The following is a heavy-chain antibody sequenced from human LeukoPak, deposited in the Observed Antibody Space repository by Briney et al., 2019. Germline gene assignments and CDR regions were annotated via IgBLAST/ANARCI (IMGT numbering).Heavy chain of an antibody. D-gene: IGHD3-22*01. V-gene: IGHV4-31*03. CDR1: GGSISSGDYY. CDR2: IYYSGST. Sequence: SETLSLTCTVSGGSISSGDYYWSWIRQHPGKGLEWIGYIYYSGSTYYNPSLKSRVTISVDTSKSQFSLKLSSVTAADTAVYYCARGGDTMIADAFDIWGQGTMVTVSS. J-gene: IGHJ3*02. CDR3: ARGGDTMIADAFDI.